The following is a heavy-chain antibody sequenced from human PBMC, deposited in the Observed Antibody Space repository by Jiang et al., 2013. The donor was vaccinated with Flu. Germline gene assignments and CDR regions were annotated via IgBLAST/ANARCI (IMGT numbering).Heavy chain of an antibody. J-gene: IGHJ6*02. CDR3: ARGYFEVPPAPPRSRLYYYFGMFA. Sequence: SGAEVKKPGVLGEGLLQDFRRPFSSSAFSWVRQAPGQGLQWMGGIIPMFGSPNYGQNLQGRVTITADASTSTIYMELTSLISDDTAVYYCARGYFEVPPAPPRSRLYYYFGMFAWGQGTSVIVAS. D-gene: IGHD2-2*01. CDR2: IIPMFGSP. V-gene: IGHV1-69*01. CDR1: RPFSSSA.